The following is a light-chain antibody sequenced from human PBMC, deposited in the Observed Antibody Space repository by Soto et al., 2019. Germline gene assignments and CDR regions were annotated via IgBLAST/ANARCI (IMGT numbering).Light chain of an antibody. J-gene: IGLJ2*01. CDR2: EVT. CDR3: SSYAGSKGV. CDR1: SSDVGDYNL. V-gene: IGLV2-8*01. Sequence: QSALTQPPSASGSPGQSVTISCTGSSSDVGDYNLVSWYQQHPGKAPKLIIYEVTKRPSGVRDRFSGSKSGNTASLTVSGLQAEDEADYYCSSYAGSKGVFGGGTKLTVL.